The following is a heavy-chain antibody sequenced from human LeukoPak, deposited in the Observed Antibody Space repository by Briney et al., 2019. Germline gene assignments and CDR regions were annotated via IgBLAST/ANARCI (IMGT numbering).Heavy chain of an antibody. V-gene: IGHV4-30-4*07. J-gene: IGHJ4*02. CDR3: ARDYYDSSGYYYFDY. CDR2: IYYSGST. Sequence: PSETLSLTCAVSGGSISSGGYSWSWIRQPPGKGLEWIGYIYYSGSTYYNPSLKSRVTISVDTSKNQFSLKLSSVTAADTAVYYCARDYYDSSGYYYFDYWGQGTLVTVSS. D-gene: IGHD3-22*01. CDR1: GGSISSGGYS.